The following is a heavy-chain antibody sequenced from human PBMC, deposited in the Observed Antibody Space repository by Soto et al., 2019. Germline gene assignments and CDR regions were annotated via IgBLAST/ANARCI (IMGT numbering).Heavy chain of an antibody. CDR3: ARGTIFGGYYYGMDV. J-gene: IGHJ6*02. V-gene: IGHV1-69*13. D-gene: IGHD3-3*01. CDR1: GGTFSSYA. Sequence: SVKVSCKASGGTFSSYAISRVRQAPGQGLEWMGGIIPIFGTANYAQKFQGRVTITADESTSTAYMELSSLRSEDTAVYYCARGTIFGGYYYGMDVWGQGTTVTVSS. CDR2: IIPIFGTA.